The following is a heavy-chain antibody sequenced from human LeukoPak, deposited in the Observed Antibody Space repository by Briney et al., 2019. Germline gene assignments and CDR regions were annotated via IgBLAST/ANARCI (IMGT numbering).Heavy chain of an antibody. CDR3: AKLQKGVVVIGFDY. D-gene: IGHD3-3*01. V-gene: IGHV3-23*01. J-gene: IGHJ4*02. CDR2: TSGSGGST. Sequence: PGGSLRLSCAASGFTFSSYAMSWVRQAPGKGLEWVSATSGSGGSTYYADSVKGRFTISRDNSKNTLYLQMNSLRAEDTAVYYCAKLQKGVVVIGFDYWGQGTLVTVSS. CDR1: GFTFSSYA.